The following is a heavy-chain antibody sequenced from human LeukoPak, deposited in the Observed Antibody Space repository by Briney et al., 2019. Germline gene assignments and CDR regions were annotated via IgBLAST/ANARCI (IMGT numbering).Heavy chain of an antibody. CDR2: IYYSGST. V-gene: IGHV4-59*12. J-gene: IGHJ3*02. CDR1: GGSISNYY. CDR3: ARSDGYGLVDI. Sequence: PSETLSLTCTVSGGSISNYYWSWIRQPPGKGLEWIGYIYYSGSTKYNPSLKSRVTISVDTSKNQFSLTLSSVTAADTAVYYCARSDGYGLVDIWGQGTMVTVSS. D-gene: IGHD3-10*01.